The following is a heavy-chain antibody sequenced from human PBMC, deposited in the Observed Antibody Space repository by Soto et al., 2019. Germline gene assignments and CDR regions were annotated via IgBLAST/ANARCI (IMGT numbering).Heavy chain of an antibody. D-gene: IGHD1-1*01. V-gene: IGHV3-53*01. Sequence: EVQLVESGGGLIQPGGPLRPSWEAFRFTVITNFLGWARQAQGKGLEWVSVIYSGDSTYYADSVKGRFTISRDNSKNTVYLQMNSLRAEDTAMYYCTTTRGLRFDYWGQGTLVTVSS. CDR2: IYSGDST. CDR3: TTTRGLRFDY. J-gene: IGHJ4*02. CDR1: RFTVITNF.